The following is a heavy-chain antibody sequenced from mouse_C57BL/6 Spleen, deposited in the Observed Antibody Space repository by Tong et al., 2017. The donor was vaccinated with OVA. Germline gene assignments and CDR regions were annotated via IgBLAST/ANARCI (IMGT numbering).Heavy chain of an antibody. V-gene: IGHV1-4*01. J-gene: IGHJ2*01. CDR1: GYTFTSYT. CDR2: INPSSGYT. D-gene: IGHD2-4*01. CDR3: ARFSNDNGRKNDY. Sequence: VQLQQSGAELARPGASVKMSCKASGYTFTSYTMHWVKQRPGQGLEWIGYINPSSGYTNYNQKFKDKSTLTADKSSRAAYMQLRSMTAKDSADYYYARFSNDNGRKNDYWGQGTTLTVSS.